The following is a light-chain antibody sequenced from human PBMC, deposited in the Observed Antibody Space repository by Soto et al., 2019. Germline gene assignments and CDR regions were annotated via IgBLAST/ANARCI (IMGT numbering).Light chain of an antibody. CDR2: DVS. CDR3: GSYTSSSTWV. J-gene: IGLJ3*02. CDR1: SSDVGGYNY. Sequence: QSVLTQPASVSGSPGQSITISCTGTSSDVGGYNYVSWYQQHPGKAPKLMIYDVSNRPSGVSNRFSGSKSGNMASLTISGLQAEDEADYYCGSYTSSSTWVFGGGTKLTVL. V-gene: IGLV2-14*01.